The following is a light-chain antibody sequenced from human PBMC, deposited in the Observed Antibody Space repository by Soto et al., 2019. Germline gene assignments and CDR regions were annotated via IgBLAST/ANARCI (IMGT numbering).Light chain of an antibody. V-gene: IGKV1-39*01. CDR2: TTS. Sequence: DIQMTQSPSSLSASVGDTVTITCRASQSINRFFNWYQQKSGKAPKVLISTTSNLQTGVPSRFSGSGSGTHFTPTITDLQPEDFATYYCQQCDSFPLTFGGGTKVDIK. CDR3: QQCDSFPLT. J-gene: IGKJ4*01. CDR1: QSINRF.